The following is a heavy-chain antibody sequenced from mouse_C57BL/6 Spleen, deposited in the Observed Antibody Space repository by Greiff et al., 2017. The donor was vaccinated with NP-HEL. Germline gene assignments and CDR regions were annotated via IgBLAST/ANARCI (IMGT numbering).Heavy chain of an antibody. CDR1: GFTFSDYY. D-gene: IGHD2-3*01. CDR2: ISNGGGST. V-gene: IGHV5-12*01. CDR3: ARLYQRYYFEY. J-gene: IGHJ2*01. Sequence: EVKLVESGGGLVQPGGSLKLSCAASGFTFSDYYMYWVRQTPEKRLEWVAYISNGGGSTYYPDTVKGRFTISRDNAKNTLYLQMCHLKSEDTSMYYCARLYQRYYFEYWGQGTTLTVSS.